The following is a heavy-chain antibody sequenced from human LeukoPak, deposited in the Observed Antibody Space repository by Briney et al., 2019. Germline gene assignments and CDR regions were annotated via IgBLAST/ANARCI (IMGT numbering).Heavy chain of an antibody. CDR3: AKISGYSTSWTPGY. V-gene: IGHV4-61*02. CDR2: VSASGYT. D-gene: IGHD6-13*01. Sequence: SETLSLTCTVSASISSGDYYWNWIRQPAGKGLEWIGRVSASGYTNYNPSLRSRITISVDTSKNQFSLELTSVTAADTAVYYCAKISGYSTSWTPGYWGQGTLVTVSS. CDR1: ASISSGDYY. J-gene: IGHJ4*02.